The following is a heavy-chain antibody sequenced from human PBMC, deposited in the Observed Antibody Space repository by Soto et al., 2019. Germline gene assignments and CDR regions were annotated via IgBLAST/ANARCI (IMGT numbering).Heavy chain of an antibody. CDR1: GGTFRTES. D-gene: IGHD2-21*01. Sequence: QVHLVQSGAEVKKPGSSVKVSCKYSGGTFRTESINWVRQAPGQGLEWMGGILPFFGTADYAPRLQGRVTITADGATTTAYMELSSLTSQDTDVYSCAKGQEYGGNSDDFDVWGQGTMVTVSS. V-gene: IGHV1-69*13. CDR3: AKGQEYGGNSDDFDV. J-gene: IGHJ3*01. CDR2: ILPFFGTA.